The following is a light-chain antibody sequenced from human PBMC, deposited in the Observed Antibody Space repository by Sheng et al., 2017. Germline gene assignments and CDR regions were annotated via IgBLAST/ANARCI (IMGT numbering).Light chain of an antibody. J-gene: IGLJ2*01. CDR3: QSADNSGDYVI. Sequence: SYELTQPPSVSVWPGQTARDHVLWRCNALCFYWYRQKPGQAPVLVMYKDSERPSGIPERFSGSRSGTTVTLTISGVQAEDEADYHCQSADNSGDYVIFGGGTKLDVL. V-gene: IGLV3-25*03. CDR1: NALC. CDR2: KDS.